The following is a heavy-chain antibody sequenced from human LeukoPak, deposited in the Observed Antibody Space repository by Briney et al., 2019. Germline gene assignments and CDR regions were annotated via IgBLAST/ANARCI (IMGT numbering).Heavy chain of an antibody. CDR2: IYYSGIT. V-gene: IGHV4-59*08. CDR3: ARLGGSSLMSHNWFDP. J-gene: IGHJ5*02. D-gene: IGHD6-13*01. CDR1: GGSISGYF. Sequence: SETLSLTCTVSGGSISGYFWSWIRQPPGKGLEWIGYIYYSGITNYNPSLKSRVTISLDTSKNQFSLNLSSVTAADTAVYSCARLGGSSLMSHNWFDPWGQGTLVTVSS.